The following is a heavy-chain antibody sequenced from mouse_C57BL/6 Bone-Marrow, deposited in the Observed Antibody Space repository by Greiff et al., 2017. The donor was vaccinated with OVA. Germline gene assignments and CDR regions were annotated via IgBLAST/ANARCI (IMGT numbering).Heavy chain of an antibody. D-gene: IGHD2-3*01. V-gene: IGHV1-82*01. Sequence: QVQLQQSGPELVKPGASVKISCKASGYAFSSSWLNWVKQRPGKGLEWIGRIYPGDGDTNYNGKFKGKATLTADKSSSTDYMQLSSLTSEDSAVYFCARHEDGYYASYFDYWGQGTTLTVSS. CDR1: GYAFSSSW. J-gene: IGHJ2*01. CDR2: IYPGDGDT. CDR3: ARHEDGYYASYFDY.